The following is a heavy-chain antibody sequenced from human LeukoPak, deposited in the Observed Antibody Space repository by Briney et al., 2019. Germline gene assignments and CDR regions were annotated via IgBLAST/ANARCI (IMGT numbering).Heavy chain of an antibody. CDR3: ATVGSGWYGSFDY. J-gene: IGHJ4*02. V-gene: IGHV3-30*01. Sequence: GRSLRLPCAASGFTFRNYAMHWVRQAPGKGLEWVAVISYDGSNKYYADSVKGRFTISRDNSKNTLYLQMNSLRAEDTAVYYCATVGSGWYGSFDYWGQGTLVTVSS. CDR1: GFTFRNYA. CDR2: ISYDGSNK. D-gene: IGHD6-19*01.